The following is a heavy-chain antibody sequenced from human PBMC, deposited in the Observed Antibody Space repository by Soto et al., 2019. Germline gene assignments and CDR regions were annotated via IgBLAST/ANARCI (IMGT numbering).Heavy chain of an antibody. J-gene: IGHJ4*02. CDR2: ISSSSSYI. CDR3: ARVGRYCSGGSCYLGVDY. V-gene: IGHV3-21*01. CDR1: GFTFSSYS. Sequence: EVQLVESGGGLVKPGGSLRLSCAASGFTFSSYSMNWVRQAPGKGLEWVSSISSSSSYIYYADSVKGRFTISRDNAKNSLYMQMISMRAEDTAVYYCARVGRYCSGGSCYLGVDYWGQGTLVTVSS. D-gene: IGHD2-15*01.